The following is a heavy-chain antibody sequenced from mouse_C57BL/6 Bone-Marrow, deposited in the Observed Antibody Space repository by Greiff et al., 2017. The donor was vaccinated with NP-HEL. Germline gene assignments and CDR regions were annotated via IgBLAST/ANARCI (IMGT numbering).Heavy chain of an antibody. CDR1: GYTFTSYT. V-gene: IGHV1-4*01. Sequence: VQLQQSGAELARPGASVKMSCKASGYTFTSYTMHWVKQRPGQGLEWIGYINPSSGYTKYNQKFKDKATLTADKSSSTAYMQLSSLTSEDSAVYYCARLDCYYVNYAMDYWGQGTSVTVSS. J-gene: IGHJ4*01. CDR3: ARLDCYYVNYAMDY. CDR2: INPSSGYT. D-gene: IGHD2-3*01.